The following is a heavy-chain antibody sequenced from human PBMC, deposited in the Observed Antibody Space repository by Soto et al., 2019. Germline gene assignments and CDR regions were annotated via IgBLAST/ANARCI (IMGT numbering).Heavy chain of an antibody. V-gene: IGHV4-34*01. D-gene: IGHD2-15*01. CDR3: ARGRASDIVVVVAAQAPQIDY. Sequence: SETLSLTCAVYGGSFSGYYWSWIRQPPGKGLEWIGEINHSGSTNYNPSLKSRVTISVDTSKNQFSLKLSSVTAADTAVYYCARGRASDIVVVVAAQAPQIDYWGQGTLVTVSS. J-gene: IGHJ4*02. CDR2: INHSGST. CDR1: GGSFSGYY.